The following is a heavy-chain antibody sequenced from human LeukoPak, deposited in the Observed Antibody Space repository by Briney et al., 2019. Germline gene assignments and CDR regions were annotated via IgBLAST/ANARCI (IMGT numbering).Heavy chain of an antibody. Sequence: GGSLRLSCAASGFTFSSYAMSWVRQAPGKGVEWVSAISGSGGSTYYADSVKGRFTISRDNSKNTLYLQMNSLRAEDTAVYYCAKTPGIAVARTPVHWFDPWGQGTLVTVSS. CDR3: AKTPGIAVARTPVHWFDP. V-gene: IGHV3-23*01. J-gene: IGHJ5*02. CDR1: GFTFSSYA. D-gene: IGHD6-19*01. CDR2: ISGSGGST.